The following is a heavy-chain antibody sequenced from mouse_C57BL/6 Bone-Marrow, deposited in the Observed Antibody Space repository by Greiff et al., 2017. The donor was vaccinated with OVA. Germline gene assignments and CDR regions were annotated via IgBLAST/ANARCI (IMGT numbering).Heavy chain of an antibody. CDR3: ARSSPYYYGSSPFDY. V-gene: IGHV1-18*01. D-gene: IGHD1-1*01. J-gene: IGHJ2*01. CDR2: INPNNGGT. CDR1: GYTFTDYN. Sequence: EVQGVESGPELVKPGASVKIPCKASGYTFTDYNMDWVKQSHGKSLEWIGDINPNNGGTIYNQKFKGKATLTVDKSSSTAYMELRSLTSEDTAVYYCARSSPYYYGSSPFDYWGQGTTLTVSS.